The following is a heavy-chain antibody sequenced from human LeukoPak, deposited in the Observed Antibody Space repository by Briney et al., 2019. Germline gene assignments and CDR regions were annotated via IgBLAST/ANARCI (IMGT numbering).Heavy chain of an antibody. D-gene: IGHD3-10*01. CDR3: ARQWFGELFWFDP. Sequence: SETLSLTCTVSGGSISSYYWSWIRQPPGKGLEWIGYIYYSGSTNYNPSLKSRVTISVDTSKYQFSLKLSSVTAADTAVYYCARQWFGELFWFDPWGQGTLVTVSS. CDR1: GGSISSYY. V-gene: IGHV4-59*08. CDR2: IYYSGST. J-gene: IGHJ5*02.